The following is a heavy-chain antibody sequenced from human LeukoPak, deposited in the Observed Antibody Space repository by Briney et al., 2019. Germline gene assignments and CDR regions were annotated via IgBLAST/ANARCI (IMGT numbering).Heavy chain of an antibody. D-gene: IGHD3-22*01. J-gene: IGHJ3*02. V-gene: IGHV4-31*03. CDR2: IYYSGST. Sequence: PSETLSLTCTVSGGSISSGGYYWSWIRQHPGKGLEWIGYIYYSGSTYYNPSLKSRVTISVDTSKNQFSLKLSSVTAADTAVYYCARDAGPQYYDSSGYQHDAFDIWGQGTMVTVSS. CDR1: GGSISSGGYY. CDR3: ARDAGPQYYDSSGYQHDAFDI.